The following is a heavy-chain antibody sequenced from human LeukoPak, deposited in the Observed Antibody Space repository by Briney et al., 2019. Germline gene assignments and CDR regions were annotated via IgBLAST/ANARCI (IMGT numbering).Heavy chain of an antibody. CDR2: IKDDGTAQ. CDR1: GFIFSDYW. Sequence: PGGSLRLSCGASGFIFSDYWMSWFRQAPVKGLEWVASIKDDGTAQYYVDSLKGRFTISRDNAKNSLYLQMDSLRAEDTAVYYCARHIIREQNFDYCGQGTTVTVSS. J-gene: IGHJ4*03. V-gene: IGHV3-7*01. CDR3: ARHIIREQNFDY.